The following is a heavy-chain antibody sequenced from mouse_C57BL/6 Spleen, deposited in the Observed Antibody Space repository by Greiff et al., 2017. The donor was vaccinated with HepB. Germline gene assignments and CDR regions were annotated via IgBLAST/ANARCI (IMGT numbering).Heavy chain of an antibody. V-gene: IGHV1-50*01. J-gene: IGHJ4*01. CDR1: GYTFTSYW. CDR2: IDPSDSYT. D-gene: IGHD1-1*02. Sequence: VQLQQPGAELVKPGASVKLSCKASGYTFTSYWMQWVKQRPGQGLEWIGEIDPSDSYTNYNQKFKGKATLTVDTASITAYMQLSSLTSEDSAVYYCARGVEDYWGQGTSVTVSS. CDR3: ARGVEDY.